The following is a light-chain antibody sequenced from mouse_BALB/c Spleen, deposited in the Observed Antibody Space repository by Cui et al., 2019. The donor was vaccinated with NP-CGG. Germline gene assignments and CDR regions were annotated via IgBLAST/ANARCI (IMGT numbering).Light chain of an antibody. V-gene: IGLV1*01. CDR2: GTN. CDR3: ALWYSNHWV. J-gene: IGLJ1*01. Sequence: QAVGLQQSALTTSPGETVTLTCRSSTGAVTTSNYANWVQEKPDHVFTGLIGGTNNRVPGVPARFSGSLIGDKAALTITGAQTEDEAIYFCALWYSNHWVFGGGTKLTVL. CDR1: TGAVTTSNY.